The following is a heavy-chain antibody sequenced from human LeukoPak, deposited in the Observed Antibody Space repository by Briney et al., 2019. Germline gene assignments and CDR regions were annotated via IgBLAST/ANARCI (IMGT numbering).Heavy chain of an antibody. CDR1: GYTFTGYY. D-gene: IGHD3-9*01. Sequence: ASVTVSCKASGYTFTGYYMHWVRQAPGQGLEWMGWINPNSGGTNYAQKFQDRVSMTRDTSISTAYMQLSMLRSDDTAVYYCARSPHILTGENFDFWGQGTLLTVSS. V-gene: IGHV1-2*02. CDR2: INPNSGGT. J-gene: IGHJ4*02. CDR3: ARSPHILTGENFDF.